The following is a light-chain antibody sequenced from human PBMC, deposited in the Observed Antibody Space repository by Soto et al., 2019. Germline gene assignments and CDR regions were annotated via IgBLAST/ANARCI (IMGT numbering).Light chain of an antibody. CDR2: GAS. V-gene: IGKV1-17*01. CDR1: QGIGNA. J-gene: IGKJ2*03. Sequence: DIQMTQSPSTLSASVGDRVTISCRASQGIGNALGWYQQKPGKPPKVLIYGASNLQSGVPPRFSGSGSGTEFILTISSLQPEDSATYYCLQHKTYPYSFGQGTKVDIK. CDR3: LQHKTYPYS.